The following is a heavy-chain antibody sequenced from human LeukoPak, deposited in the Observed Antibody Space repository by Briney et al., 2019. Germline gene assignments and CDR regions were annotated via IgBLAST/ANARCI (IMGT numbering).Heavy chain of an antibody. Sequence: SETLSLTCTVSGGSISSYYWSWIRQPPGKGLEWIGYIYTSGSTNYNPPLKSRVTISVDTSKNQFSLKLSSVTAADTAVYYCARCYGTGYDWFDPWGQGTLVTVSS. J-gene: IGHJ5*02. CDR2: IYTSGST. CDR3: ARCYGTGYDWFDP. V-gene: IGHV4-4*09. D-gene: IGHD2-15*01. CDR1: GGSISSYY.